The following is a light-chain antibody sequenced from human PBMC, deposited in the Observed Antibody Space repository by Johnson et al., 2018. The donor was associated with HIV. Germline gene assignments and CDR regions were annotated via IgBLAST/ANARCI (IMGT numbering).Light chain of an antibody. CDR3: GTWDSSLSAFV. CDR2: DNN. Sequence: QSVLTQPPSVSAAPGQKVTISCSGSSSNIGNNYVSWYQQLPGTAPKLLIYDNNKRTSGIPDRFSGSKSGTSATLGITGLQTGDEAEYYCGTWDSSLSAFVFGTGTKVTVL. CDR1: SSNIGNNY. V-gene: IGLV1-51*01. J-gene: IGLJ1*01.